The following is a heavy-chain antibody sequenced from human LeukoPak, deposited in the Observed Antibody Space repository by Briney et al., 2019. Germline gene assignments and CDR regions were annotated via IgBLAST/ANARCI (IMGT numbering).Heavy chain of an antibody. D-gene: IGHD6-19*01. Sequence: GRSLRLSCAAPGFTFSSYAMHWVRQAPGKGLEWVAVISYDGSNNYYADSVKGRFTISRDNSKNTLYLQMNSLRAEDTAVYYCARVHSSGWYYFDYWGQGTLATVSS. V-gene: IGHV3-30-3*01. CDR3: ARVHSSGWYYFDY. J-gene: IGHJ4*02. CDR1: GFTFSSYA. CDR2: ISYDGSNN.